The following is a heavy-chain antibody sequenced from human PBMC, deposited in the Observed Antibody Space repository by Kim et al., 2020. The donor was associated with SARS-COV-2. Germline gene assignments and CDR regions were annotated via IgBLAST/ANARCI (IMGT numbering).Heavy chain of an antibody. CDR1: GGSISSGGYY. Sequence: SETLSLTCTVSGGSISSGGYYWSWIRQHPGKGLEWIGYIYYSGSTYYNPSLKSRVTISVDTSKNQFSLKLSSVTAADTAVYYCASGLRHTGYFDYWGQGTLVTVSS. CDR3: ASGLRHTGYFDY. J-gene: IGHJ4*02. D-gene: IGHD4-17*01. V-gene: IGHV4-31*03. CDR2: IYYSGST.